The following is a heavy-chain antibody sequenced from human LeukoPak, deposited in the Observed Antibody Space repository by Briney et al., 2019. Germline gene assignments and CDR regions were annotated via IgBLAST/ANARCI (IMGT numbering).Heavy chain of an antibody. CDR1: GFTFSNAW. V-gene: IGHV3-15*01. J-gene: IGHJ4*02. D-gene: IGHD2-2*01. Sequence: GGSLRLSCAASGFTFSNAWMSWVRQAPGKGLEGVGRIKSKTDGGTTDYAAPVKGRFTISRDDSKNTLYLQMNSLKTEDTAVYYCTTGYCSRTSCYYFDYWGQGTLVTVSS. CDR3: TTGYCSRTSCYYFDY. CDR2: IKSKTDGGTT.